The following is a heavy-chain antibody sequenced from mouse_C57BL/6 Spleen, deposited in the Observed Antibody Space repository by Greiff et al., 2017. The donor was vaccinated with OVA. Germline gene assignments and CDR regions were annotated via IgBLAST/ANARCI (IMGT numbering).Heavy chain of an antibody. J-gene: IGHJ1*03. D-gene: IGHD2-5*01. CDR3: TRWDYSNYGWYCDV. Sequence: VQLQQSGAELVRPGASVTLSCKASGYTFTDYEMHWVKQTPVHGLEWIGAIDPETGGTAYNQKFTGKAILTADKSSSTAYMELRSLTSEDSAVYYCTRWDYSNYGWYCDVWGTGTTVTVSS. V-gene: IGHV1-15*01. CDR2: IDPETGGT. CDR1: GYTFTDYE.